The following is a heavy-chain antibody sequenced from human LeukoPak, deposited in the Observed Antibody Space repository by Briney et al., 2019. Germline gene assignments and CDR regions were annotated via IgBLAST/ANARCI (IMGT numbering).Heavy chain of an antibody. CDR3: AKSHSGPNDAFDI. J-gene: IGHJ3*02. V-gene: IGHV3-23*01. Sequence: GSLRLSCAASGFTFDDYAMHWVRQAPGKGLEWVSGISGSGGGTYYAESVKGRFTISRDSSKNTLFLQMNSLRAEDTAVYYCAKSHSGPNDAFDIWGQGTMVTVSS. CDR1: GFTFDDYA. CDR2: ISGSGGGT. D-gene: IGHD3-10*01.